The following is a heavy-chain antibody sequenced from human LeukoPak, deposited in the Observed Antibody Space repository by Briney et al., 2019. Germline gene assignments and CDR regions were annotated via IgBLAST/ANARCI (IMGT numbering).Heavy chain of an antibody. CDR3: ARGGAARLHFQN. CDR2: IYHSGST. J-gene: IGHJ1*01. CDR1: GGSISTYY. V-gene: IGHV4-59*01. D-gene: IGHD6-6*01. Sequence: SETLSLTCTVSGGSISTYYWNWIRQPPGKGLEWIGYIYHSGSTNYNPSLQSRVTISVDTSKNQFSPNLNSVTAADTAVYYCARGGAARLHFQNWGQGTLVTVSS.